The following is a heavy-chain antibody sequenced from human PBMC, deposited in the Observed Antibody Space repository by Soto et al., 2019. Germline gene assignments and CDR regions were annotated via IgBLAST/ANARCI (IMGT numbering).Heavy chain of an antibody. Sequence: QVQLVQSGAEEKKPGASVKVSCKASGYTFTSYAMHWVRQAPGQRLEWMGWINAGNGNTKYSQKFQGRVTITRDTAASTAYMELSSIRSEDTALYYCATADGVGFVGPWGQGTLVTVSS. D-gene: IGHD2-2*01. J-gene: IGHJ5*02. CDR3: ATADGVGFVGP. V-gene: IGHV1-3*05. CDR2: INAGNGNT. CDR1: GYTFTSYA.